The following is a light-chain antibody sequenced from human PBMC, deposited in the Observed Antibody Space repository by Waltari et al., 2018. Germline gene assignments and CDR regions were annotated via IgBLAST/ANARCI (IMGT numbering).Light chain of an antibody. J-gene: IGKJ2*01. CDR3: QQYTEWPYT. CDR1: QSFNGH. Sequence: EIVMTQSPATLSVSPGASATVSCRASQSFNGHIAWYQHTHCQAPRLLTDAASTRATGNPGRFSGGGSRTEFTLTISSLQSEDFAIYYCQQYTEWPYTFGQGTKLEIK. CDR2: AAS. V-gene: IGKV3-15*01.